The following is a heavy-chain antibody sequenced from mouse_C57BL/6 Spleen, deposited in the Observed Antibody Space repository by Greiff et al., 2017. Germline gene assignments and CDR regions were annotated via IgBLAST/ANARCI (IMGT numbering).Heavy chain of an antibody. CDR3: ARYYYGSSYGYFDV. Sequence: EVMLVESEGGLVQPGSSMKLSCTASGFTFSDYYMAWVRQVPEKGLEWVANINYDGSSTYYLDSLKSRFIISRDNAKNILYLQMSSLKSEDTATYYCARYYYGSSYGYFDVGGTGTTVTVSS. J-gene: IGHJ1*03. V-gene: IGHV5-16*01. D-gene: IGHD1-1*01. CDR1: GFTFSDYY. CDR2: INYDGSST.